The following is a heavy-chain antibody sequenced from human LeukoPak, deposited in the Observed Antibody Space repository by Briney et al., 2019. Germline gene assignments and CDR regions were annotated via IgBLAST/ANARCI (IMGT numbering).Heavy chain of an antibody. D-gene: IGHD3-16*01. CDR2: IHSSVT. V-gene: IGHV4-4*08. J-gene: IGHJ4*02. CDR1: GGSISSYY. CDR3: ARYGGYYFDY. Sequence: SETLSLTCTVSGGSISSYYWSWIRQPPGKGLEWIGYIHSSVTNSKPSLKSRVTISVDTSKNQSSLKLSSVTAADTAVYYCARYGGYYFDYWGQGTLVTVSS.